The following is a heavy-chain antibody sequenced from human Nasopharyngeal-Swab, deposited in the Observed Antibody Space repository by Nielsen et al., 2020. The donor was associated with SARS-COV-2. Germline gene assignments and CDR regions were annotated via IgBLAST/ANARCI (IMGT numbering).Heavy chain of an antibody. Sequence: SLQISCAASGFTFDDYAMHWVRQAPGKGLEWVSGISWNSGSIGYADSVKGRFTISRDNAKNSLYPQMNSLRAEDTALYYCAKGYGYGGDYYYYYGMDVWGQGTTVTVSS. CDR3: AKGYGYGGDYYYYYGMDV. D-gene: IGHD5-18*01. CDR1: GFTFDDYA. V-gene: IGHV3-9*01. CDR2: ISWNSGSI. J-gene: IGHJ6*02.